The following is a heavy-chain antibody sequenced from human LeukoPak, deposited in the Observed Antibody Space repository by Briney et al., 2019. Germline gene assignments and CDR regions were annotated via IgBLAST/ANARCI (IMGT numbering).Heavy chain of an antibody. CDR3: ARDRVVPAAIIYYYYYMDV. Sequence: GGSLRLSCAASGFTFSSYSMNWVRQAPGKGLEWVSSISSSSYIYYADSVKGRFTTSRDNAKNSLYLQMNSLRAEDTAVYYCARDRVVPAAIIYYYYYMDVWGKGTTVTVSS. CDR1: GFTFSSYS. V-gene: IGHV3-21*01. D-gene: IGHD2-2*02. CDR2: ISSSSYI. J-gene: IGHJ6*03.